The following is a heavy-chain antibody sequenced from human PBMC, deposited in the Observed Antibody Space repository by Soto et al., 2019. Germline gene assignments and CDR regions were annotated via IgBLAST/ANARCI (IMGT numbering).Heavy chain of an antibody. D-gene: IGHD2-15*01. Sequence: GGSLRLSCAASGFTFSSYGMHWVRQAPGKGLEWVAVISYDGSNKYYADSVKGRFTISRDNSKNTLYLQMNSLRAEDTAVYYCAKGNIVVVVAATEIRGNDAFDIWGQGTMVTVSS. CDR2: ISYDGSNK. V-gene: IGHV3-30*18. CDR3: AKGNIVVVVAATEIRGNDAFDI. J-gene: IGHJ3*02. CDR1: GFTFSSYG.